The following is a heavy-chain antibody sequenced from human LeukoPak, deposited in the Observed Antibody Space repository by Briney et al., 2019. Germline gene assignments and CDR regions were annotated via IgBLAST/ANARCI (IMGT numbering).Heavy chain of an antibody. Sequence: SVKVSCKASGGTFSSYTISWVRQAPGQGLEWMGGIIPLFGTTSYAQKFQGRVTITADESTSTAYMEASSLRSEDTAVYYCARYRSGSVADCWGQGTLVTVSS. J-gene: IGHJ4*02. D-gene: IGHD1-1*01. CDR3: ARYRSGSVADC. V-gene: IGHV1-69*13. CDR1: GGTFSSYT. CDR2: IIPLFGTT.